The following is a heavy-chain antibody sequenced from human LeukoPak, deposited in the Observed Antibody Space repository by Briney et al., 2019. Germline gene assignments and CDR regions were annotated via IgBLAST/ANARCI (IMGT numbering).Heavy chain of an antibody. Sequence: GGSLRLSCVASGFTFSNYAMNWVRQAPGKGLEWVAVISGRGDSTYSPDSVKGRLTISRDDSKNMVFLQMNSLRVGDTAIYYCAKSSTRDAPLGYFDYWGQGALVTVSS. J-gene: IGHJ4*02. CDR3: AKSSTRDAPLGYFDY. V-gene: IGHV3-23*01. CDR2: ISGRGDST. CDR1: GFTFSNYA.